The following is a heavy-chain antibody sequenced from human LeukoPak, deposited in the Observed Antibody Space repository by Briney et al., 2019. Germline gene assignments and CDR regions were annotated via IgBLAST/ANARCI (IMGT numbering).Heavy chain of an antibody. V-gene: IGHV3-30*03. Sequence: GGSLRLSCAASGFTFSSYGMHWVRQAPGKGLEWVAVISYDGSNKYYADSVKGRFTISRDNSKNTLYLQMNSLRAEDTAVYYCASHTGGFDYWGQGTLVTVSS. CDR2: ISYDGSNK. CDR1: GFTFSSYG. J-gene: IGHJ4*02. CDR3: ASHTGGFDY. D-gene: IGHD7-27*01.